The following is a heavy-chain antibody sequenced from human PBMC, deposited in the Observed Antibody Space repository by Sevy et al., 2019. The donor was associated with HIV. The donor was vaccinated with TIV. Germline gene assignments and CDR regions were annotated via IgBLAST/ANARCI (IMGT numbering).Heavy chain of an antibody. CDR1: GFTFSRFG. J-gene: IGHJ4*02. D-gene: IGHD6-13*01. V-gene: IGHV3-23*01. CDR2: VSGVVIPHTTQTT. Sequence: GGSLRLSCVASGFTFSRFGMTWVRQVPGKGLEWVSTVSGVVIPHTTQTTYYADSVKGRFTISRDNSKDSLFLQMNSLRADDTAVYFRAKGRQLVSGRFGTYFDSWGQGILVTVSS. CDR3: AKGRQLVSGRFGTYFDS.